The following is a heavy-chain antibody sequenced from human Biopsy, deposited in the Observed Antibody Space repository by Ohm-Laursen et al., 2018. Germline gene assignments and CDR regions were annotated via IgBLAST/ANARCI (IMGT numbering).Heavy chain of an antibody. Sequence: GSLRLSCAASGFTFSDYAMHWVRQAPGKGLEWVANINPDGSVKYFADSVKGRFTISRDNAENSMYLQMSSLTVDDTAVYYCARDERWGQGTLVTVSS. V-gene: IGHV3-7*01. CDR2: INPDGSVK. J-gene: IGHJ4*02. D-gene: IGHD5-24*01. CDR3: ARDER. CDR1: GFTFSDYA.